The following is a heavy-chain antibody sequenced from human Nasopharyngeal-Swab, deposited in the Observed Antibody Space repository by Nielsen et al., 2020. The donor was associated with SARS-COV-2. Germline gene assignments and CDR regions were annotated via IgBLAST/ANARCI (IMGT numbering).Heavy chain of an antibody. V-gene: IGHV3-7*01. CDR2: IKQDGSEK. CDR1: DFTFSHYW. J-gene: IGHJ4*02. Sequence: GESLKISCGASDFTFSHYWMSWVRQAPGKGLEWVANIKQDGSEKYYVDSVKGRFTISRDNAKNSLYLQMNSLRAEDTAVYYCARGDDYGYYFDYWGQGTLVTVSS. D-gene: IGHD4-17*01. CDR3: ARGDDYGYYFDY.